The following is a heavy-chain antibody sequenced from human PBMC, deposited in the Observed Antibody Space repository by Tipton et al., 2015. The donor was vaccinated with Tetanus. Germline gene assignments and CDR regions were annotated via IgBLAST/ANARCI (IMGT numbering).Heavy chain of an antibody. V-gene: IGHV1-46*01. D-gene: IGHD7-27*01. Sequence: QSGAEVKKPGASVKLSCKASGYTFTSYYMHWVRQAPGQGLEWMGIMHPGGGSTTYAQKFQGRVTMTTETPTSTVYMELRSLRSDDTSVYFCARDRDWGLDYWGQGTLVTVSS. J-gene: IGHJ4*02. CDR1: GYTFTSYY. CDR2: MHPGGGST. CDR3: ARDRDWGLDY.